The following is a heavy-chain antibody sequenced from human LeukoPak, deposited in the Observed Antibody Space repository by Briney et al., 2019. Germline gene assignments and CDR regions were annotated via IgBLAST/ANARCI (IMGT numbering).Heavy chain of an antibody. CDR1: GFTFSRNV. J-gene: IGHJ6*03. D-gene: IGHD3-10*01. CDR2: TSYDGNNK. CDR3: ARGGIPTGPYYYFYYMDV. Sequence: GGSLRLSCAASGFTFSRNVMHWVRQAPGKGLEWVALTSYDGNNKFYADSVKGRFTISRDNSRNTLYLQMNSLRGEDAAVYSCARGGIPTGPYYYFYYMDVWGKGTAVTVSS. V-gene: IGHV3-30*01.